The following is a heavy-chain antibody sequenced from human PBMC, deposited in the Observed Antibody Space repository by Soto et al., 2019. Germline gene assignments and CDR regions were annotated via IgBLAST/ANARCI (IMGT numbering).Heavy chain of an antibody. CDR1: GGSISSYY. D-gene: IGHD6-6*01. CDR2: IYYSGST. CDR3: ARSYGELVSNYYYYGMDV. J-gene: IGHJ6*02. V-gene: IGHV4-59*01. Sequence: PSETLSLTCTVSGGSISSYYWSWIRQPPGKGLEWIGYIYYSGSTNYNPSLKSRATISVDTSKNQFSLKLSSVTAADTAVYYCARSYGELVSNYYYYGMDVWGQGTTVTVS.